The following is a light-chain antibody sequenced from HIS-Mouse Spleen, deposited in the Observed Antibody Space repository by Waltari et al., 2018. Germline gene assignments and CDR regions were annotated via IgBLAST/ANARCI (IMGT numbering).Light chain of an antibody. CDR2: EDS. CDR3: YSTDSSGNHRV. J-gene: IGLJ2*01. CDR1: ALPKKY. V-gene: IGLV3-10*01. Sequence: SYELTQPPSVSVSPGQTARITCSGDALPKKYAYWYQQKSGQAPVLVSYEDSKRPSGIPERFSGSSSETMATLTISGAQVEDEADYYCYSTDSSGNHRVFGGGTKLTVL.